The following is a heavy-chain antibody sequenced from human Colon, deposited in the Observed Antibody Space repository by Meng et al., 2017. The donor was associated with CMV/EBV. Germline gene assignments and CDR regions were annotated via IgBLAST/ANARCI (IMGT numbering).Heavy chain of an antibody. CDR3: TRGPRVQWLYYGMDV. J-gene: IGHJ6*02. Sequence: GGSLRLSCTASGFTFGDHAMSWVRQAPGKGLEWVGFSRSKSYGGTTEYAASVKGRFTISRDDYKSIVDLQMNSLKTEDTAVYYCTRGPRVQWLYYGMDVWGQGTTVTVSS. CDR1: GFTFGDHA. CDR2: SRSKSYGGTT. D-gene: IGHD6-19*01. V-gene: IGHV3-49*04.